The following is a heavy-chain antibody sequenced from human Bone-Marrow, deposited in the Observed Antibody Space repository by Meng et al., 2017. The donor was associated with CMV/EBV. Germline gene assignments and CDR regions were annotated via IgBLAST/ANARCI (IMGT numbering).Heavy chain of an antibody. V-gene: IGHV4-59*01. CDR3: ARLSNSGYSNY. CDR2: IYYSGST. J-gene: IGHJ4*02. D-gene: IGHD1-26*01. Sequence: SETLSLTCTVSGASISTFYWSWIRQPPGKGLEWIGYIYYSGSTNYNPSLKSRVTISVDTSKNQFSLKLSSVTAADTAVYYCARLSNSGYSNYWGQGTLVTVSS. CDR1: GASISTFY.